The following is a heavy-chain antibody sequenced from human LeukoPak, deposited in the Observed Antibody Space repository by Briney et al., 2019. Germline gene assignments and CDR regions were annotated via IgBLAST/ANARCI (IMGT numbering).Heavy chain of an antibody. D-gene: IGHD3-22*01. CDR3: ARGGSSGYYLGAFDI. CDR1: GGTFSSYA. Sequence: SVTVSCKASGGTFSSYAISWVRQAPGQGLEWMGRIIPIFGIANYAQKFQGRVTITADKSTSTAYMELSSLRSEDTAVYYCARGGSSGYYLGAFDIWGQGTMVTVSS. V-gene: IGHV1-69*04. J-gene: IGHJ3*02. CDR2: IIPIFGIA.